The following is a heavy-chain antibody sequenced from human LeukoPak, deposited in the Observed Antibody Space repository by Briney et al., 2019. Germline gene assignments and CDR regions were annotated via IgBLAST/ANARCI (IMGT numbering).Heavy chain of an antibody. CDR3: ARDQRYCSSSSCPWEPFDY. CDR2: IKQDGREK. J-gene: IGHJ4*02. CDR1: GFTFSSYW. Sequence: GRSLRLSCAASGFTFSSYWISWVRQAPGEWPEWGANIKQDGREKYYVDSVKGRFTISRENDKNSLYLQMNSLRAEDTAVYYCARDQRYCSSSSCPWEPFDYWGQGTLVTVS. V-gene: IGHV3-7*05. D-gene: IGHD2-2*01.